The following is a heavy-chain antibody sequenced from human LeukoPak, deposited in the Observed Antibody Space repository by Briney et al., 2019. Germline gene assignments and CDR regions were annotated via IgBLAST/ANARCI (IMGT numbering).Heavy chain of an antibody. CDR3: AKSSSRFLDVFDL. V-gene: IGHV3-23*01. J-gene: IGHJ3*01. D-gene: IGHD2-2*01. CDR2: ITGSGAST. CDR1: GFTFSSYA. Sequence: GGSLRLSCAASGFTFSSYAMNWVRQAPGKGLESASTITGSGASTYSADSVQGHFTISRDNSKNPLYLQMISLRAEDTAVYYCAKSSSRFLDVFDLWGQGTMVTISS.